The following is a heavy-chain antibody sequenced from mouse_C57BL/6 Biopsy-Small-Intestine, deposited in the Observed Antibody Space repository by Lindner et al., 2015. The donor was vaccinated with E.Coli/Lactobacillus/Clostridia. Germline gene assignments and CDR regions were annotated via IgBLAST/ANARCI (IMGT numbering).Heavy chain of an antibody. CDR1: GYTFTDYY. J-gene: IGHJ1*03. Sequence: VQLQESGPELVKPGASVKMSCKASGYTFTDYYMHWVKQSHGKSPEWIGYIYPNNGGNGNNQKFKGKAILTVDKSSRTAYMELRSLTSEDSAVYYCARDGRYSNFPYWNFDVWGTGTTVTVSS. V-gene: IGHV1-34*01. CDR3: ARDGRYSNFPYWNFDV. CDR2: IYPNNGGN. D-gene: IGHD2-5*01.